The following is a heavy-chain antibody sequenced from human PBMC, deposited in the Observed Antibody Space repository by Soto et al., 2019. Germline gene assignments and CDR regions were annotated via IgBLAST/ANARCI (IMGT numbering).Heavy chain of an antibody. J-gene: IGHJ4*02. Sequence: SVKVSCKASGFTFTSSAVQWVRQARGQRLEWIGWIVVGSGNTNYAQKFQERVTITRDMSTSTAYMELSSLRSEDTAVYYCAAYYYDSSGYYYFYPESSYYWSQGTLVTVSS. V-gene: IGHV1-58*01. CDR1: GFTFTSSA. CDR2: IVVGSGNT. D-gene: IGHD3-22*01. CDR3: AAYYYDSSGYYYFYPESSYY.